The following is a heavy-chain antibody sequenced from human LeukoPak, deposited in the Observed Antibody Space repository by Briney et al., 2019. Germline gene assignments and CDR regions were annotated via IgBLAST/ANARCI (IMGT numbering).Heavy chain of an antibody. CDR2: ISSSSSTI. V-gene: IGHV3-48*04. CDR1: GFTFSSYS. J-gene: IGHJ4*02. Sequence: SGGSLRLSCAASGFTFSSYSMNWVRQAPGKGLEWVSYISSSSSTIYYADSVKGRFTISRDNAKNSLYLQMNSLRAEDTAVYYCARGSIDILTGYSRPYFFDYWGQGTLVTVSS. D-gene: IGHD3-9*01. CDR3: ARGSIDILTGYSRPYFFDY.